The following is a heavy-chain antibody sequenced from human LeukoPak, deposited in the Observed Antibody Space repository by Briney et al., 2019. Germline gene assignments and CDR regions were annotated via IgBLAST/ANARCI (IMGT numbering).Heavy chain of an antibody. D-gene: IGHD3-22*01. CDR2: TDPRSGST. J-gene: IGHJ4*02. V-gene: IGHV1-46*01. CDR1: GYTFTNYY. Sequence: ASVKVSCKASGYTFTNYYLSWVRQAPGQGLEWMGTTDPRSGSTSSAQKFQGRVTMTTDTSTSTAYMELRSLRSDDTAVYYCARVRYYDSRVSYYFDYWGQGTLVTASS. CDR3: ARVRYYDSRVSYYFDY.